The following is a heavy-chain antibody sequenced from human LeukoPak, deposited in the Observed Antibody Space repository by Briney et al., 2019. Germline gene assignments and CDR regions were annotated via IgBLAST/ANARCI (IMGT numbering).Heavy chain of an antibody. V-gene: IGHV4-39*01. Sequence: AETLSLTCTVSGGPISNCKDYWARVCQPPGKGREWFANIYYSGSTYYIPSLKRRVTMRVDTTKNVFALKQSSMTADDTAVYCCADLISPGWFDPWGQGILVTVSS. CDR3: ADLISPGWFDP. CDR1: GGPISNCKDY. J-gene: IGHJ5*02. CDR2: IYYSGST.